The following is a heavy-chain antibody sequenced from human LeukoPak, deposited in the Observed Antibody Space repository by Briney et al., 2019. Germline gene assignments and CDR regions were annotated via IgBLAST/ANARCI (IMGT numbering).Heavy chain of an antibody. CDR1: GFTFSSYW. J-gene: IGHJ5*02. V-gene: IGHV3-74*01. CDR3: AKGYDILTGYSYNWFDP. D-gene: IGHD3-9*01. CDR2: INSDGSST. Sequence: TGGSLRLSRAASGFTFSSYWMHWVRQAPGKGLVWVSRINSDGSSTSYADSVKGRFTISRDNAKNTLYLQMNSLRAEDTAVYYCAKGYDILTGYSYNWFDPWGQGTLVTVSS.